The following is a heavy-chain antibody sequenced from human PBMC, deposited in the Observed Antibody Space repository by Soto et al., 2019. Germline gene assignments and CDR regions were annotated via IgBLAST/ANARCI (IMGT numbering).Heavy chain of an antibody. CDR1: GCSINTYY. V-gene: IGHV4-59*01. D-gene: IGHD6-13*01. J-gene: IGHJ3*01. Sequence: ASETLSLTCTVSGCSINTYYWSWVRQSPGRGLEWIGFIKDSGRTTYNPSLKSRATILVDTSQNQFTLKLTSVTPADTAVYFCARDRLAAAAKEVAYDFWGQGAMVTVSS. CDR3: ARDRLAAAAKEVAYDF. CDR2: IKDSGRT.